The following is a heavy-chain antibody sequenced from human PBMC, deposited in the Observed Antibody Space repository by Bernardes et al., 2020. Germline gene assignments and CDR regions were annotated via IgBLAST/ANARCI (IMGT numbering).Heavy chain of an antibody. CDR2: ISGSGGST. J-gene: IGHJ4*02. V-gene: IGHV3-23*01. CDR1: GFTFSSSA. CDR3: AKDWGDSSSWYFDY. Sequence: GGSLRLSCVASGFTFSSSAMSWVRQAPGKGLEWVSAISGSGGSTYYADSVKGRFTISRDNSKNTLYLQMNSLRAEDTAVYYCAKDWGDSSSWYFDYWGQGTLVTVSS. D-gene: IGHD6-13*01.